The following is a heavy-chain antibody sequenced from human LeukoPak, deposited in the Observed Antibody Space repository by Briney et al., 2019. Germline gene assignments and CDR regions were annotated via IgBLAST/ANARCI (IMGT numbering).Heavy chain of an antibody. V-gene: IGHV4-59*01. CDR3: AREGHYYDSSGYYSNYYYYYMDV. D-gene: IGHD3-22*01. J-gene: IGHJ6*03. Sequence: PSETLSLTCTVSGGSISSYYWSWIRQPPGKGLEWIGYIYYSGSTNYNPSLKGRVTISVDTSKNQFSLKLSSVTAADTAVYYCAREGHYYDSSGYYSNYYYYYMDVWGKGTTVTVSS. CDR1: GGSISSYY. CDR2: IYYSGST.